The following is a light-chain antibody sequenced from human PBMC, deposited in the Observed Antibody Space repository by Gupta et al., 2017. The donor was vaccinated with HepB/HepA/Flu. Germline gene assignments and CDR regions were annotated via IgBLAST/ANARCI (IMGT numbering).Light chain of an antibody. CDR1: SSDVCGYNL. CDR2: EVS. CDR3: RSYTGTRSRF. V-gene: IGLV2-14*01. J-gene: IGLJ1*01. Sequence: QSALTQPASVSGSPGQSITISCTGTSSDVCGYNLVSWYQQPPGKAPKLISYEVSNRPSGVSNRVSGSKSGNTASLTISRLQSEDEADYYCRSYTGTRSRFFGTGTKVTVL.